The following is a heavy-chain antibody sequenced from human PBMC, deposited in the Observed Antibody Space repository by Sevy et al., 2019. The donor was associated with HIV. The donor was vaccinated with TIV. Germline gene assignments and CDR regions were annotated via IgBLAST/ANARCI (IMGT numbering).Heavy chain of an antibody. D-gene: IGHD3-16*01. CDR1: GDSISSYY. CDR3: ARLDVRGDWWFDY. V-gene: IGHV4-59*12. J-gene: IGHJ5*01. Sequence: SETLSLTCTVSGDSISSYYWSWIRQPPGKGLEWIGYIYYSGSTNYNPSLKSRVTISVDTSKNQFSLKLSSVTAADTAVYYCARLDVRGDWWFDYWGQGTLVTVSS. CDR2: IYYSGST.